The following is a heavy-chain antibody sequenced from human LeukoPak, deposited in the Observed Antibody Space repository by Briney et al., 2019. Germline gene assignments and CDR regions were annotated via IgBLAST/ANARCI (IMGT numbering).Heavy chain of an antibody. CDR1: GFIIYHYA. CDR3: AKDRTGTTGADWFDP. CDR2: IRGSGDTT. V-gene: IGHV3-23*01. D-gene: IGHD1-1*01. Sequence: GGSLRLSCAASGFIIYHYAMSWVRQAPGKGLEWVAAIRGSGDTTFYADSVKGRFTISRDNSKKTLYLHLSSLRAEDTAIYHCAKDRTGTTGADWFDPWGQGTLVTVSS. J-gene: IGHJ5*02.